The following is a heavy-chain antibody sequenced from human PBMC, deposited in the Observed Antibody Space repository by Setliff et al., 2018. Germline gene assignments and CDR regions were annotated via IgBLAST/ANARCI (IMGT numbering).Heavy chain of an antibody. D-gene: IGHD1-1*01. J-gene: IGHJ5*02. CDR1: GVSVASHY. CDR2: VHDNGET. V-gene: IGHV4-59*02. CDR3: ARGSTGIYDP. Sequence: SETLSLTCTVSGVSVASHYWSWIRQAPGTGLEWIAYVHDNGETNQNPSLKSRVTISVDTSKNQFSLKMTSVTAADTAIYYYARGSTGIYDPWGQGILVTVSS.